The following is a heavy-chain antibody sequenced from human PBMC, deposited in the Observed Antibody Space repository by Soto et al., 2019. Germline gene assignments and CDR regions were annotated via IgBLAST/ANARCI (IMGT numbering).Heavy chain of an antibody. CDR1: GFTFSNYA. J-gene: IGHJ4*02. Sequence: HPGGSLRLSCAASGFTFSNYAIHWVRQAPGKGLEWVTIISKDGNSKHYADSVKGRFTISRDNSKNTLFLQMNSLRPEDTAVYYCARDPQGNYCYIDYWGQGTPVTVSS. V-gene: IGHV3-30-3*01. CDR2: ISKDGNSK. D-gene: IGHD3-10*01. CDR3: ARDPQGNYCYIDY.